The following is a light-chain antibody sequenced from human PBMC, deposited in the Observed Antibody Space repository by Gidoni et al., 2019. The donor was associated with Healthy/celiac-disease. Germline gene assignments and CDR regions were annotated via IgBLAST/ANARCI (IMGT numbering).Light chain of an antibody. V-gene: IGKV3-11*01. J-gene: IGKJ5*01. CDR2: AAS. CDR1: QSVSSY. CDR3: QQRSNWLSIT. Sequence: EIVLTQSPATLSLSPGEGATLSCRASQSVSSYLAWYHHKPGQAPRLLIYAASNRATGIPARFSGRGSGTDFTLTSSSLEPEDFAVYYCQQRSNWLSITFGQXTRLEIK.